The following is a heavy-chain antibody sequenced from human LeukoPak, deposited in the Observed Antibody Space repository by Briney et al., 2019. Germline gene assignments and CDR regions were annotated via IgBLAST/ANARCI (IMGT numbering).Heavy chain of an antibody. J-gene: IGHJ4*02. CDR3: ARTGDGSDYFDY. Sequence: ASVKVSCKASGGTFSSYAISWVRQVPGQGLEWMGGIIPIFGTANYAQEFQGRVTITADKSTSTAYMELSSLRSEDTAVYYCARTGDGSDYFDYWGQGTLVTVSS. D-gene: IGHD5-24*01. V-gene: IGHV1-69*06. CDR2: IIPIFGTA. CDR1: GGTFSSYA.